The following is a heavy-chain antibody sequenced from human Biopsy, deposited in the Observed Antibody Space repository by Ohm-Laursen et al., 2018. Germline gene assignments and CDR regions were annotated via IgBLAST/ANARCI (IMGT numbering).Heavy chain of an antibody. J-gene: IGHJ4*02. CDR2: ISPKSGGT. D-gene: IGHD6-19*01. CDR1: GFTFTGYY. V-gene: IGHV1-2*02. Sequence: SSVKVSCKTSGFTFTGYYIHWVRQAPGQGLEWVGWISPKSGGTNYAQKFQGNITMTKNTSMSTAYMEMSRLRSDDTAVYYCALQSVAQMKNFDYWGQGTLVTVSS. CDR3: ALQSVAQMKNFDY.